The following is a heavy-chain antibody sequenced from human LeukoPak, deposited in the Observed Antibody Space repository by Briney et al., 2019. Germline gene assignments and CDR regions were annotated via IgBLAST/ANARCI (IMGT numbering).Heavy chain of an antibody. D-gene: IGHD1-26*01. CDR3: AREKTEVGATNWFDP. Sequence: SVKVSCKASGGTFSSYAISWVRQAPGQGLEWMGGIIPIFGTANYAQKFQGRVTITADESTSTAYMELSSLRSEDTAVYYCAREKTEVGATNWFDPWGQGTLVTVSS. J-gene: IGHJ5*02. V-gene: IGHV1-69*13. CDR1: GGTFSSYA. CDR2: IIPIFGTA.